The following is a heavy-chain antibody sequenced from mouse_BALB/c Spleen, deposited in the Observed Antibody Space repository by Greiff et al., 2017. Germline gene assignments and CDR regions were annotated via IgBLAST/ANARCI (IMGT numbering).Heavy chain of an antibody. CDR3: NVWLRRDY. CDR1: GFNIKDYY. Sequence: EVMLLESGAELVRSGASVKLSCTASGFNIKDYYMHWVKQRPEQGLEWIGWIDPENGDTEYAPKFQGKATMTADTSSNTAYLQLSSLTSEDTAVYYCNVWLRRDYWGQGTTLTVSS. J-gene: IGHJ2*01. CDR2: IDPENGDT. D-gene: IGHD2-2*01. V-gene: IGHV14-4*02.